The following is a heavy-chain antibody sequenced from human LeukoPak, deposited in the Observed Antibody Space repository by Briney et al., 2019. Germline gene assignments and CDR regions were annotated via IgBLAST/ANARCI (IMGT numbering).Heavy chain of an antibody. CDR1: RFTLCRYW. J-gene: IGHJ4*02. Sequence: PGGSLTLSCAASRFTLCRYWMSWVRQAPGEGLEWVANIKQDGSEKFYVDSVKGRFTISRDNAKNSLYLQMNSLRAEDTAVYYCARDGEPFDFWGQGTLATVSS. D-gene: IGHD3-10*01. V-gene: IGHV3-7*04. CDR3: ARDGEPFDF. CDR2: IKQDGSEK.